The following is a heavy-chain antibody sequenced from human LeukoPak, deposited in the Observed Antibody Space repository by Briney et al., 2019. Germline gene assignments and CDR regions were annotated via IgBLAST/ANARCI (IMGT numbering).Heavy chain of an antibody. Sequence: ASVKVSCKASGYTFTSYGISWVRQAPGQGLEWMGWISAYNGNTNYAQKLQGRVTMTTDISTSTAYMELRSLRSDDTAVYYCARGWHDYSNYYMDVWGKGTTVTVSS. V-gene: IGHV1-18*01. D-gene: IGHD4-11*01. CDR1: GYTFTSYG. CDR3: ARGWHDYSNYYMDV. CDR2: ISAYNGNT. J-gene: IGHJ6*03.